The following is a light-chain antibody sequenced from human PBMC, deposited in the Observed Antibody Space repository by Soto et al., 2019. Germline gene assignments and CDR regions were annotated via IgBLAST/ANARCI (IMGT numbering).Light chain of an antibody. Sequence: VLTQPASVSGSPGQSITISCTGTSSDVGGYNYVSWYQQHPGKAPKLMIYEVSNRPSGVSNRSSGSKSGNTASLTISGLQAEDEADYYCSSHKSSTFYVFGTGTKVTVL. V-gene: IGLV2-14*01. CDR3: SSHKSSTFYV. CDR2: EVS. J-gene: IGLJ1*01. CDR1: SSDVGGYNY.